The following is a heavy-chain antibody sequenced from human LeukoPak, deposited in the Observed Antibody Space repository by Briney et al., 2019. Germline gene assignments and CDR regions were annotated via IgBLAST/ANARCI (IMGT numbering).Heavy chain of an antibody. CDR3: ARAVYSDWMTGGYYFDY. J-gene: IGHJ4*02. Sequence: PSETLSLTCSVSGGSISSYYWSWIRQPPGKGLEWIGYIYYSGSTNYNPSLKSRVTISVDTSKNQFSLNLNSVTAADTAVYYCARAVYSDWMTGGYYFDYWGQGTLVTVSS. V-gene: IGHV4-59*01. CDR1: GGSISSYY. D-gene: IGHD3-9*01. CDR2: IYYSGST.